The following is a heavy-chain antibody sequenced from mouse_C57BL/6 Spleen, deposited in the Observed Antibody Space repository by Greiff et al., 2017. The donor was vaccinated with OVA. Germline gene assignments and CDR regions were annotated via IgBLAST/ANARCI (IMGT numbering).Heavy chain of an antibody. Sequence: EVKLEESGGGLVQPGGSLSLSCAASGFTFTDYYMSWVRQPPGKALEWLGFIRNKANGYTTEYSASVKGRFTISRDNSQSILYLQMNALRAEDSATYYCASAYGYDGAWFAYWGQGTLVTVSA. J-gene: IGHJ3*01. D-gene: IGHD2-2*01. CDR3: ASAYGYDGAWFAY. V-gene: IGHV7-3*01. CDR2: IRNKANGYTT. CDR1: GFTFTDYY.